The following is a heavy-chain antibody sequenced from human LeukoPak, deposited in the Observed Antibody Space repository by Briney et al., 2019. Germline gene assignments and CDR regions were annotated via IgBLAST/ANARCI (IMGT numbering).Heavy chain of an antibody. CDR2: IGGYGLNP. J-gene: IGHJ4*02. CDR1: GFIFDDYA. CDR3: AKDLSAAGPFDY. D-gene: IGHD6-19*01. V-gene: IGHV3-23*01. Sequence: GGSLRLSCAASGFIFDDYAMHWVRQAPGKGLEWVSSIGGYGLNPYYADSVQGRFTISRDNSKNTLYLQMSSLRVEDTAIYYCAKDLSAAGPFDYWGQGILVTVSS.